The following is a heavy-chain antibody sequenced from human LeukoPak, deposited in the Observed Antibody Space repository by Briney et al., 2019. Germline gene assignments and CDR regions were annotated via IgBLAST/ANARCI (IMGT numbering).Heavy chain of an antibody. CDR2: ISGSGGST. Sequence: GGSLRLSCAASGFTFSSYAMSWVRQAPGKGLEWVSAISGSGGSTYYADSVKGRFTISRDNSKNTLYLQMNSLRAEDTAVYYCASLTYYDILTGPFDYRGQGTLVTVSS. CDR1: GFTFSSYA. J-gene: IGHJ4*02. V-gene: IGHV3-23*01. CDR3: ASLTYYDILTGPFDY. D-gene: IGHD3-9*01.